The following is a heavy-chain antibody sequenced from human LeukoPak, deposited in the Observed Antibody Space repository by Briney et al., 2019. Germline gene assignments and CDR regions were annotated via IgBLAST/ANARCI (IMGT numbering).Heavy chain of an antibody. Sequence: SETLSLTCTVSGDSISSYYCSWIRQPPGKGLEWIGYIYYSGSTSYNPSLKSRVTISLDTSNNQFSLKLRSVTAADTAVYYCARGHSIGPYHYYYYMDVWGKGTTVTVSS. CDR2: IYYSGST. J-gene: IGHJ6*03. CDR3: ARGHSIGPYHYYYYMDV. D-gene: IGHD4-11*01. V-gene: IGHV4-59*01. CDR1: GDSISSYY.